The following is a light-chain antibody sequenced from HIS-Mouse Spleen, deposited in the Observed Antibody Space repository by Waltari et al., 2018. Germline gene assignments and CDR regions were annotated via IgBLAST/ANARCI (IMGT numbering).Light chain of an antibody. Sequence: SYELTQPPSVSVSPGQTARITCSGDALPKKYAYWYQQKSGQAPVLVIYEESKRPSGIPERFSGSSSGTMATLTISEAQVEDEADYYCYSTDSSGNHRVFGGGTKLTVL. CDR2: EES. CDR3: YSTDSSGNHRV. CDR1: ALPKKY. V-gene: IGLV3-10*01. J-gene: IGLJ2*01.